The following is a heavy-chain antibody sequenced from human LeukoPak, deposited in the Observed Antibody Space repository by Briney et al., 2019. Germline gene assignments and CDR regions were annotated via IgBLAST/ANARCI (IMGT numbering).Heavy chain of an antibody. CDR1: GGSISSSSYY. CDR2: IYYSGST. Sequence: PSETLSLTCTVSGGSISSSSYYWGWIRQPPGKGLEWIGSIYYSGSTYYNPSLKSRVTLSVDTSKNQFSLKLSSVTAADTAVYYCARHFRGPTNIVVVPAAPIEWFDPWGQGTLVTVSS. D-gene: IGHD2-2*01. V-gene: IGHV4-39*01. J-gene: IGHJ5*02. CDR3: ARHFRGPTNIVVVPAAPIEWFDP.